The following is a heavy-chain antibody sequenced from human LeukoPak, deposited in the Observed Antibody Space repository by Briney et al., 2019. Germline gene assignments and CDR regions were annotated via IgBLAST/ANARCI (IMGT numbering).Heavy chain of an antibody. CDR3: ARAGVASPDRWWYDS. V-gene: IGHV3-7*03. Sequence: GGSLRLSCAASGFTFSSYAMHWVRQAPGKGLEWIANIGQDGSEKNYVDSLKGRFTISRDNAKRSLYLQISSLRAEDTAMYYCARAGVASPDRWWYDSWGQGTLVAVSS. CDR1: GFTFSSYA. J-gene: IGHJ5*02. D-gene: IGHD2-15*01. CDR2: IGQDGSEK.